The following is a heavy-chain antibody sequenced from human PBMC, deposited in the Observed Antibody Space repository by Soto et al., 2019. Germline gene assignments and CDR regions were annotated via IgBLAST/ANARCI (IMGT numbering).Heavy chain of an antibody. D-gene: IGHD1-20*01. Sequence: GSLRLSCAASGFTFSNYWMHWVRQAPGKGLVWVSRIHSDGSSTFYADSVRGRFTISRDNAKKMVYLQMNSLRAEDTAVYYCARDNWNTVWGQGTMVTVSS. CDR1: GFTFSNYW. J-gene: IGHJ3*01. V-gene: IGHV3-74*01. CDR3: ARDNWNTV. CDR2: IHSDGSST.